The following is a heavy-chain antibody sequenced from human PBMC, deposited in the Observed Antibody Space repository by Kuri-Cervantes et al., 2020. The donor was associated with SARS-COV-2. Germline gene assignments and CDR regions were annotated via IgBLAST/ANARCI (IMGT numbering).Heavy chain of an antibody. J-gene: IGHJ4*02. V-gene: IGHV4-34*01. CDR3: ARGDGRAARLVY. CDR1: GGSFSGYY. CDR2: INHSGST. Sequence: GSLRLSCAVYGGSFSGYYWSWIRQPPGKGLEWIGEINHSGSTNYNPSLKSRVTISVDTSKNQFSLKLSSVTAADTAVYYYARGDGRAARLVYWGQGTLVTVSS. D-gene: IGHD6-6*01.